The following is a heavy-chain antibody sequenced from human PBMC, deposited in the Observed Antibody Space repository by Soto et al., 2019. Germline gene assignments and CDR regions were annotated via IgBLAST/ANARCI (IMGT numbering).Heavy chain of an antibody. CDR1: GGTFSSYT. V-gene: IGHV1-69*08. J-gene: IGHJ6*02. CDR3: ARDTFRAAAGTAYYYYGMDV. D-gene: IGHD6-13*01. Sequence: QVQLVQSGAEVKKPGSSVKDSCKASGGTFSSYTISWVRQAPGQGLEWMGRIIPILAIANYAQKFQGRVTITADKSTSTAYMELSSLRSEDTAVYYCARDTFRAAAGTAYYYYGMDVWGQGTTVTVSS. CDR2: IIPILAIA.